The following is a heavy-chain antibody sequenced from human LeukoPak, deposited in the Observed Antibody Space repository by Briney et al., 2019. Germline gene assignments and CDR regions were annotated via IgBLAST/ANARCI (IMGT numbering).Heavy chain of an antibody. CDR1: GFTVSSNY. Sequence: GGSLRLSCAASGFTVSSNYMSWVRQAPGKGLEWVSVIYSGGSTYYADSVKGRFTISRDNSKNTLYLQMNSLRAEDTAVYYCASVIAAAGTSYFDHWGQGTLVTVSS. J-gene: IGHJ4*02. CDR2: IYSGGST. V-gene: IGHV3-53*01. CDR3: ASVIAAAGTSYFDH. D-gene: IGHD6-13*01.